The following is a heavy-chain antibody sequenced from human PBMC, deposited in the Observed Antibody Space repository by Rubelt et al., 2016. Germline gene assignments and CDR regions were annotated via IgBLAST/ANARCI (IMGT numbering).Heavy chain of an antibody. Sequence: GQLVESGGGVVQPGRSLRLSCAASGFTFSSYAMHWVRQAPGKGLEWVAVISYDGSNKYYADSVKGRFTISRDNSKNTLYLQMNSLIAEDTAVYYCARDQLDCGGDYYSWATGIGYWGQGTLVTVSS. CDR2: ISYDGSNK. V-gene: IGHV3-30*04. CDR3: ARDQLDCGGDYYSWATGIGY. J-gene: IGHJ4*02. CDR1: GFTFSSYA. D-gene: IGHD2-21*02.